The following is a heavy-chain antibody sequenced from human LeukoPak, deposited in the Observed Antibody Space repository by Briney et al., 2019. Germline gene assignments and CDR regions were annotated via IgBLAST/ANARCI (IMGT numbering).Heavy chain of an antibody. CDR2: IWSDGSNQ. CDR1: GFTFSTFA. J-gene: IGHJ4*02. V-gene: IGHV3-33*01. CDR3: ARDQETTVTTSADY. D-gene: IGHD4-17*01. Sequence: PGGSLRLSCAASGFTFSTFAMHWVRQAPGKGLEWVAVIWSDGSNQYYADSVRGRFTISRDNSKNTYLQMNSLRAEDTAVYYCARDQETTVTTSADYWGQGTLVTVSS.